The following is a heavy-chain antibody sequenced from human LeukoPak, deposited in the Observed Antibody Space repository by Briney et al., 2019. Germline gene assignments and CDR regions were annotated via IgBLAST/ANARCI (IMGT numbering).Heavy chain of an antibody. V-gene: IGHV1-69*04. CDR3: ARAEWQVEMATTENLYDY. CDR2: IIPILGIA. D-gene: IGHD5-24*01. CDR1: GFTFSSYA. J-gene: IGHJ4*02. Sequence: SGGSLRLSCAASGFTFSSYAISWVRQAPGQGLEWMGRIIPILGIANYAQKFQGRVTITADKSTSTAYMELSSLRSEDTAVYYCARAEWQVEMATTENLYDYWGQGTLVTVSS.